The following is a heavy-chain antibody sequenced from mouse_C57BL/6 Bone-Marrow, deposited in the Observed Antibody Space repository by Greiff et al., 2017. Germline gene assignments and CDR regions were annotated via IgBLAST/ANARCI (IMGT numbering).Heavy chain of an antibody. J-gene: IGHJ3*01. D-gene: IGHD1-1*01. V-gene: IGHV3-6*01. CDR3: ARDYYGSSPWFAY. Sequence: EVQLVESGPGLVKPSQSLSLTCSVTGYSITSGYYWNWIRQFPGNKLEWMGYISYDGSNNYNPSLKNRITITRDTSKNQFFLKLNSVTTEDTATYYCARDYYGSSPWFAYWGQGTLVTVSA. CDR2: ISYDGSN. CDR1: GYSITSGYY.